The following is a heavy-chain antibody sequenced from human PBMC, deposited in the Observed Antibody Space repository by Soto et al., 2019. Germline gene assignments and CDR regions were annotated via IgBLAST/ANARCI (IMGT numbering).Heavy chain of an antibody. Sequence: QVQLVESGGGVVQPGRSLRLSCAASGFTFSSYARHWVLQAPGNGLEWVAVISDDGSNKYYADSVEGRFTISRDNSKNTLYLQMNSLRAEDTAVYYCASGLFYDSSGSRGDFDYWGQGTLVTVSS. J-gene: IGHJ4*02. CDR3: ASGLFYDSSGSRGDFDY. D-gene: IGHD3-22*01. CDR1: GFTFSSYA. CDR2: ISDDGSNK. V-gene: IGHV3-30-3*01.